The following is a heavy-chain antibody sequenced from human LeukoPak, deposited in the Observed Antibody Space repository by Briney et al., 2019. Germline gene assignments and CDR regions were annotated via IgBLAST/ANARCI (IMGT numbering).Heavy chain of an antibody. CDR1: GFRLTTYG. Sequence: PGGSLRLSCEVSGFRLTTYGTHWVRQAPGKGLEWVAFIRYDGSNKYYADSVKGRFTISRDNSKNTLYLQMNSLRAEDTAVYYCAKDPHSSGWFYYFDYWGQGTLVTVSS. CDR3: AKDPHSSGWFYYFDY. V-gene: IGHV3-30*02. CDR2: IRYDGSNK. J-gene: IGHJ4*02. D-gene: IGHD6-19*01.